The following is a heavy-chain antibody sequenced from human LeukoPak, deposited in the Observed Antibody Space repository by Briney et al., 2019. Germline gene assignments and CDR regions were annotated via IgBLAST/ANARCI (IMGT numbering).Heavy chain of an antibody. CDR1: GASLTSDY. CDR3: ARGSPVGNS. Sequence: PSQTLSLTCTVSGASLTSDYWSWIRQPPGKGLEWIGYVYHSGTTHYSPSLESRVTISMDTSKNQFSLKLRSVTAADTAVYCCARGSPVGNSWGQGTLVTVSS. J-gene: IGHJ4*02. CDR2: VYHSGTT. V-gene: IGHV4-59*01. D-gene: IGHD1-14*01.